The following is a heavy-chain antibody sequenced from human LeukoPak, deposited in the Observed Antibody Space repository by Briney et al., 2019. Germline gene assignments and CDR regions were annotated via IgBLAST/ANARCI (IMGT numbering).Heavy chain of an antibody. J-gene: IGHJ5*02. V-gene: IGHV1-69*05. CDR1: GGTFSSYA. CDR2: IIPIFGTA. Sequence: ASVKVSRKASGGTFSSYAISWVRQAPGQGLEWMGGIIPIFGTANYAQKFQGRVTITTDESTSTAYMELSSLKTEDTAVYYCTRRELPDEYNWFDPWGQGTLVTVSS. D-gene: IGHD1-26*01. CDR3: TRRELPDEYNWFDP.